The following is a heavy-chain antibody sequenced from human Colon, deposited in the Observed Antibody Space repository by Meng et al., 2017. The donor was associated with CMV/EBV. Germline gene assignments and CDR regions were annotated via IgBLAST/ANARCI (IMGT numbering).Heavy chain of an antibody. V-gene: IGHV1-18*01. D-gene: IGHD4-17*01. CDR3: ARAGAAVTTHFDL. Sequence: CKASGNKFGICGITWVRQVPGQGLEWVGWISAENGNTNYAQKFQGRVTVTTDTSTKTAYMELRGLKSDDSAVYYCARAGAAVTTHFDLWGQGTLVTVSS. J-gene: IGHJ4*02. CDR1: GNKFGICG. CDR2: ISAENGNT.